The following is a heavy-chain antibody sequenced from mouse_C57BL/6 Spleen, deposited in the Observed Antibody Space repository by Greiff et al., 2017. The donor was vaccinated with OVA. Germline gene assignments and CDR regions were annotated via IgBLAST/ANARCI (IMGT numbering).Heavy chain of an antibody. CDR1: GFTFSDYG. CDR2: ISSGSSTI. J-gene: IGHJ2*01. D-gene: IGHD2-4*01. V-gene: IGHV5-17*01. Sequence: EVKLVESGGGLVKPGGSLKLSCAASGFTFSDYGMHWVRQAPEKGLEWVAYISSGSSTIYYADTVKGRFTISRDNAKNTLFLQMTSLRSEDTAMYYCAKVYDYDAEDYFDYWGQGTTLTVSS. CDR3: AKVYDYDAEDYFDY.